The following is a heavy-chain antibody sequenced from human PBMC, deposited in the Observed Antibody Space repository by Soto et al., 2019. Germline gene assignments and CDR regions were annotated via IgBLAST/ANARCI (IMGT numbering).Heavy chain of an antibody. D-gene: IGHD5-18*01. J-gene: IGHJ4*02. CDR2: ISGSASST. CDR3: AKDSGDVDTDMDYFDY. V-gene: IGHV3-23*01. CDR1: GFTFNNYA. Sequence: EVQLLESGGGLVQPGGSLRLSCAASGFTFNNYAMSWVRQAPGKGLEWVSGISGSASSTHYADSVKGRFTISRDNSKNTLYLQMSRLRADDTAVYYCAKDSGDVDTDMDYFDYWGQGTLVTVSS.